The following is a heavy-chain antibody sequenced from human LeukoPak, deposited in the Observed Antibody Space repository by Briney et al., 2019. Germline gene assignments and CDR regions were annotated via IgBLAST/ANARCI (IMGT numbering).Heavy chain of an antibody. CDR3: ARVAGYSSSWYRFDY. Sequence: SLRLSCAASGFTFSSYEMNWVRQAPGKGLEWVSYISSSGSTIYYADSVKGRFTISRDNAKNSLYLQMNSLRAEDTAVYYCARVAGYSSSWYRFDYWGQGTLVTVSS. D-gene: IGHD6-13*01. V-gene: IGHV3-48*03. CDR2: ISSSGSTI. J-gene: IGHJ4*02. CDR1: GFTFSSYE.